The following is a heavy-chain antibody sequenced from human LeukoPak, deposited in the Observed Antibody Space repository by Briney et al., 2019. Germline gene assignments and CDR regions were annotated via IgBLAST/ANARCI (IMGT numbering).Heavy chain of an antibody. CDR2: ISATGGRT. V-gene: IGHV3-23*01. CDR3: AKEGYCSATTCHNFDF. CDR1: GFTFSSYS. D-gene: IGHD2-2*02. J-gene: IGHJ4*02. Sequence: PGGSLRLSCAASGFTFSSYSMSWVRQAPGKGLEWVSGISATGGRTYYADSMKGRFTISRDNSKNTLYLQMNSLRAEDTAVYYCAKEGYCSATTCHNFDFWGQGTLVTVSS.